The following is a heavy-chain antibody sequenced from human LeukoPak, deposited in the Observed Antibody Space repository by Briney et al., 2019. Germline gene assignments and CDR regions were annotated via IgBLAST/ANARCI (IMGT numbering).Heavy chain of an antibody. V-gene: IGHV3-30-3*01. CDR1: GFTFSSYA. J-gene: IGHJ4*02. CDR3: ARDPYPGIAAAGTNFDY. Sequence: GRSLRLSCAASGFTFSSYAMHWVRQAPGKGLEWVAVISYDGSNKYYADSVKGRSTISRDNSKNTLYLQMNSLRAEDTAVYYCARDPYPGIAAAGTNFDYWGQGTLVTVSS. D-gene: IGHD6-13*01. CDR2: ISYDGSNK.